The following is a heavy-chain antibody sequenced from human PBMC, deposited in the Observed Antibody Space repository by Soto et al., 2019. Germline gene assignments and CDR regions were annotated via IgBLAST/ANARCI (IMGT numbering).Heavy chain of an antibody. CDR1: GFTFSSYG. CDR3: ARANSGSLDY. V-gene: IGHV3-33*01. D-gene: IGHD3-10*01. Sequence: QVQLVESGGGVVQPGRSLGLSCAASGFTFSSYGMHWVRQAPGKGLEWVAVIWYDGSKRYYADSVKGRFTISRDTSKNTLYLQMNTLRAEYTAVYYCARANSGSLDYWGQVTLVTASS. CDR2: IWYDGSKR. J-gene: IGHJ4*02.